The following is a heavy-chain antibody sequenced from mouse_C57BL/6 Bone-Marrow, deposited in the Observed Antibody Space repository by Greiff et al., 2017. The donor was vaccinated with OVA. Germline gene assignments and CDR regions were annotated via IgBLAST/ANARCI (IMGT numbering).Heavy chain of an antibody. CDR1: GFTFSSYA. J-gene: IGHJ3*01. Sequence: EVKLVESGGGLVKPGGSLKLSCAASGFTFSSYAMSWVRQTPEKRLEWVATISDGGSYTYYPDNVKGRFTISRDNAKNNLYLLMSHLKAEDTAIYYCARNTIVTPWFAYWGQGTLVTVSA. V-gene: IGHV5-4*03. CDR3: ARNTIVTPWFAY. D-gene: IGHD2-5*01. CDR2: ISDGGSYT.